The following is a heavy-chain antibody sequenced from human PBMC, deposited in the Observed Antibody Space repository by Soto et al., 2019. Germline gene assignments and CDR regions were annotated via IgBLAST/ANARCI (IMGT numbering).Heavy chain of an antibody. V-gene: IGHV1-18*01. CDR1: GYTFTSYG. D-gene: IGHD2-21*02. CDR3: ARDLAYCGGDCYVDVFDI. J-gene: IGHJ3*02. CDR2: ISGYNGNT. Sequence: QVQLVQSGAEVKKPGASVKVSCKASGYTFTSYGISWVRQAPGQGLEWMGWISGYNGNTYYAQKFKGRVTMTTDTATSQASMELRSMRSDDTAFFYSARDLAYCGGDCYVDVFDIWGPGTMVTVSS.